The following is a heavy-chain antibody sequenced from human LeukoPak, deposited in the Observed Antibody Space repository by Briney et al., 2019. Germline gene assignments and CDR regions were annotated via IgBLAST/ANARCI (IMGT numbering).Heavy chain of an antibody. CDR1: GGSISSYY. D-gene: IGHD5-18*01. V-gene: IGHV4-59*01. Sequence: SEALSLTRTVSGGSISSYYWSWLRQPPGKGLEWIGYIYYSGSTNYNPSLKSRVTISVDTSKNQFSLKLSSVTAADTAVYYCARQGQLNFDYWGQGTLVTVSS. J-gene: IGHJ4*02. CDR3: ARQGQLNFDY. CDR2: IYYSGST.